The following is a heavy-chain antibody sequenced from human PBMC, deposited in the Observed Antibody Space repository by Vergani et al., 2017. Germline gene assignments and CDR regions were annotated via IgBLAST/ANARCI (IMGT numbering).Heavy chain of an antibody. J-gene: IGHJ4*02. CDR3: AGDWAPYGAPPDY. D-gene: IGHD3-10*01. CDR2: ISSSSSYI. CDR1: GFTFSSYS. Sequence: EVQLVESGGGLVKPGGSLRLSCAASGFTFSSYSMNWVRQAPGKGLEWVSSISSSSSYIYYADSVKGRFTISRDNAKNSLYLQRNSLRAEDTAVYYCAGDWAPYGAPPDYWGQGTLVTVSS. V-gene: IGHV3-21*01.